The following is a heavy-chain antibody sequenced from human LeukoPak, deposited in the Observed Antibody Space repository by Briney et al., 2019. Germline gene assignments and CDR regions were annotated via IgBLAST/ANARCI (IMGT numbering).Heavy chain of an antibody. Sequence: ARSLRLSCAASGFTFSLYGMHWVSQAPGKGLGWLALISYDGSDKYYREYVRGRFTISRDNSKNTVYLQMSSLGVEDTAVYYCARGGPQQWLVTHWGQGTLVTVSS. D-gene: IGHD6-19*01. CDR2: ISYDGSDK. CDR3: ARGGPQQWLVTH. V-gene: IGHV3-30*03. J-gene: IGHJ4*02. CDR1: GFTFSLYG.